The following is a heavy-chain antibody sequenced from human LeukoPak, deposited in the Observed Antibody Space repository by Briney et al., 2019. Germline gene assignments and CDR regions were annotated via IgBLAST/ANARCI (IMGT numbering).Heavy chain of an antibody. Sequence: AGGSLRLSCAASGFTFSSYWMSWVRQAAGKGLEWVANIKQDGSEKYYVASVKGRFTISRDNAKNSLYLQMNSLRAEDTAVYYCARDWSFTEYYYDSSGYYDYYGMDVWGQGTTVTVSS. J-gene: IGHJ6*02. CDR1: GFTFSSYW. D-gene: IGHD3-22*01. CDR2: IKQDGSEK. V-gene: IGHV3-7*01. CDR3: ARDWSFTEYYYDSSGYYDYYGMDV.